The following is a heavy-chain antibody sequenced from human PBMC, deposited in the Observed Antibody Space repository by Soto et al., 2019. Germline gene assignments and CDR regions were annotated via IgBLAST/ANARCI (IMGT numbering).Heavy chain of an antibody. CDR2: ISAYNGNT. CDR3: AREGYCSGGSCYDYYYYGMDV. V-gene: IGHV1-18*01. J-gene: IGHJ6*02. CDR1: GYTFTSYG. Sequence: QVQLVQSGAEVKKPGASVKVSCKASGYTFTSYGISWVRQAPGQGHEWMRWISAYNGNTNYAQKLQGRVTMTTDTSTSTAYMQLRSLRSDDTAVYYCAREGYCSGGSCYDYYYYGMDVWGHGTSVTVSS. D-gene: IGHD2-15*01.